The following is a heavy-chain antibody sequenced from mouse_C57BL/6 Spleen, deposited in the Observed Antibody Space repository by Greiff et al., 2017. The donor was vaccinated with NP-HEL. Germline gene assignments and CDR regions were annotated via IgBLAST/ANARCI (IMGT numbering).Heavy chain of an antibody. CDR2: ISYDGSN. V-gene: IGHV3-6*01. CDR1: GYSITSGYY. Sequence: EVQLVESGPGLVKPSQSLSLTCSVTGYSITSGYYWNWIRQFPGNKLEWMGYISYDGSNNYNPSLKKRISITRDTSKNQFFLKLNSVTTEDTATYYCARDERYYVDYWGQGTTLTVSS. J-gene: IGHJ2*01. CDR3: ARDERYYVDY.